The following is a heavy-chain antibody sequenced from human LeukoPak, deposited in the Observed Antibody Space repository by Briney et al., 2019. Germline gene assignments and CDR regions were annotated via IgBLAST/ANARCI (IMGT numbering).Heavy chain of an antibody. CDR2: IRSKAYGGTT. CDR1: GFTFSSYT. J-gene: IGHJ4*02. V-gene: IGHV3-49*04. Sequence: PGGSLRLSCAASGFTFSSYTMNWVRQPPGKGLEWVGFIRSKAYGGTTEYAASVKGRFTISRDDSKSIAYLQMNSLKTEDTAVYYRTRSGHLEWLPMAFDYWGQGTLVTVSS. D-gene: IGHD3-3*01. CDR3: TRSGHLEWLPMAFDY.